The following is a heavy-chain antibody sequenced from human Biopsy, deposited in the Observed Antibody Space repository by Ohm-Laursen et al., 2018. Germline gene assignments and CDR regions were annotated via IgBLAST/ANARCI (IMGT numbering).Heavy chain of an antibody. CDR1: GFAFNLYE. Sequence: SLRLSFASSGFAFNLYEIYWLRQAPGKGMEWISYIYGGGSPVSYSDSVKGRFTISRVHAQNSLSLHMNSLRAEDTAVYYCARLNSGTYDATDLWGQGTMVIVSS. CDR3: ARLNSGTYDATDL. D-gene: IGHD1-26*01. J-gene: IGHJ3*01. V-gene: IGHV3-48*03. CDR2: IYGGGSPV.